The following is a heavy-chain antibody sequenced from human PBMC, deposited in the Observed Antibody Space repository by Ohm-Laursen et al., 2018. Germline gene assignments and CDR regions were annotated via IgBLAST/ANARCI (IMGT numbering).Heavy chain of an antibody. CDR3: ARTFRDYYYYGMDV. V-gene: IGHV3-11*04. CDR1: RFTFSDYY. J-gene: IGHJ6*02. CDR2: TSSSGSTI. Sequence: SLRLSCTASRFTFSDYYMNWIRQAPGKGLEWVSYTSSSGSTIYYADSVKGRFTISRDNAKNSLYLQMNSLRAEDTAVYYCARTFRDYYYYGMDVWGQGTTVTVSS. D-gene: IGHD3-10*01.